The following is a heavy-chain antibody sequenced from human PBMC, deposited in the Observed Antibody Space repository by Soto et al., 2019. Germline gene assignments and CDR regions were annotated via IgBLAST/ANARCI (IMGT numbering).Heavy chain of an antibody. CDR2: IYSSGST. V-gene: IGHV4-61*10. D-gene: IGHD2-15*01. J-gene: IGHJ6*02. CDR1: CCSVSSDTHY. Sequence: PSETLSLTCSVSCCSVSSDTHYLSCIRQPSGKPLEWIGFIYSSGSTNYNPSLKSRVTMSVDTSKNQFSLRLRSVIVADTAVYHCAKFVRSCGGTTSSTRADVWGQGTTVTVSS. CDR3: AKFVRSCGGTTSSTRADV.